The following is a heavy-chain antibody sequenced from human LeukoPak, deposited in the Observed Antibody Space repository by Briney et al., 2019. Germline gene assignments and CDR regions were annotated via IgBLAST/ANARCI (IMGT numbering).Heavy chain of an antibody. J-gene: IGHJ4*02. V-gene: IGHV4-59*08. CDR3: ARHLHGYSSSWYDY. Sequence: SETLSLTCIVSGGSINNYYWTWIRQPPGKGLEWVGEVSFSGSTNYNPSLTSRVTISADTSKNQFSLKLSSVTAADTAVYYCARHLHGYSSSWYDYWGQGTLVTVSS. CDR1: GGSINNYY. D-gene: IGHD6-13*01. CDR2: VSFSGST.